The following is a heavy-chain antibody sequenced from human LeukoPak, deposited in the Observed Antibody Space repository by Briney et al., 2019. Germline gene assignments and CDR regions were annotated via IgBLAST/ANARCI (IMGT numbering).Heavy chain of an antibody. D-gene: IGHD3-10*01. CDR3: ARHPVTMVRGVIRYYYYYMDV. J-gene: IGHJ6*03. CDR1: LYSLTRGYY. V-gene: IGHV4-38-2*02. Sequence: SGTLSLTRTVSLYSLTRGYYWAWTGQPPGKGLEWIGRIDHIGGTYYNPSLKRRVTISVDTSKNQFSLKLSSVTAADTAVYYCARHPVTMVRGVIRYYYYYMDVWGKGTTVTISS. CDR2: IDHIGGT.